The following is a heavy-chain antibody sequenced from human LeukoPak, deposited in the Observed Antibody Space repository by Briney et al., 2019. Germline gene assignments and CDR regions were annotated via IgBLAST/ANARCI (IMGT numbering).Heavy chain of an antibody. Sequence: PGGSLRLSCAASGFTFSGSAMTWVRQAPGKGLEWVSSISDNGDSTYYADSVKGRFTISRDNSRDTLYVQMHSLGAEDAAVYYCAKLHSEAQRGYFDYWGQGTLVTVSS. CDR1: GFTFSGSA. CDR3: AKLHSEAQRGYFDY. D-gene: IGHD5-24*01. J-gene: IGHJ4*02. V-gene: IGHV3-23*01. CDR2: ISDNGDST.